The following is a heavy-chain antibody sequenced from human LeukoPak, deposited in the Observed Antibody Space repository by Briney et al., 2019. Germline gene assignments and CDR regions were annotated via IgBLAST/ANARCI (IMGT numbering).Heavy chain of an antibody. J-gene: IGHJ3*02. CDR2: ISYDGSNE. Sequence: AGGSLRLSCAASGFTLSSYGMHWVRQAPGKGLEWVAVISYDGSNEYYAESVQGRFTISRDNSKNTLYLQMSSLREEDTAVYYCAKLIAGNYYDSSGQSHALDIWGQGTMVTVSS. CDR3: AKLIAGNYYDSSGQSHALDI. D-gene: IGHD3-22*01. CDR1: GFTLSSYG. V-gene: IGHV3-30*18.